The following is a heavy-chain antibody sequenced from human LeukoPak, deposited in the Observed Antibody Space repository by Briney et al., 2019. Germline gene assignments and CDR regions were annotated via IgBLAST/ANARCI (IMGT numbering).Heavy chain of an antibody. CDR1: GXSFSRYE. CDR3: ATIGAMGAFDI. V-gene: IGHV3-48*03. J-gene: IGHJ3*02. CDR2: MSSSGSSI. Sequence: GGSLGLSCEASGXSFSRYELNWVRQAPGKGLEWVSYMSSSGSSIHYADSVKGRFTISRDNAKNSLHLQVNNLRVEDTAIYYCATIGAMGAFDIWGQGTMVTVSS. D-gene: IGHD2-2*01.